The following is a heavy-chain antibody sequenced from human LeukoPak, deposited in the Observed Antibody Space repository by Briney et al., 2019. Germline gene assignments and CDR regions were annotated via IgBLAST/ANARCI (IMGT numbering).Heavy chain of an antibody. CDR2: IYSGGST. CDR1: EFTVSSNY. D-gene: IGHD6-13*01. J-gene: IGHJ4*02. Sequence: GGSLTLSCAASEFTVSSNYMNWVRQAPGKGLDWVSVIYSGGSTYYADSVKGRFTISRDNSKNTLYLQMNSLRAEDTAVYYCAGGGRRQQPFDYWGQGSLVTVSS. CDR3: AGGGRRQQPFDY. V-gene: IGHV3-66*01.